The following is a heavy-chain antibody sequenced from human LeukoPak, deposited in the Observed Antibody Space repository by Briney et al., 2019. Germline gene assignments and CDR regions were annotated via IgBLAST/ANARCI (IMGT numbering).Heavy chain of an antibody. CDR2: INPNSGGT. Sequence: ASVKVSCKASGYTFTGYYMHWVRQAPGQGLEWMGWINPNSGGTNYAQKFQGRVTMTRDTSISTAYMELGRLRSDDTAVYYCARVAMFGVEVKGGGDYWGQGSLVTVSS. CDR3: ARVAMFGVEVKGGGDY. D-gene: IGHD3-3*01. CDR1: GYTFTGYY. J-gene: IGHJ4*02. V-gene: IGHV1-2*02.